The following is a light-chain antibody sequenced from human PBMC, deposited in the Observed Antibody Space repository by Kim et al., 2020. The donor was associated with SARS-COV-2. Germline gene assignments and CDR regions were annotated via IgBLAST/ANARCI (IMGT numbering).Light chain of an antibody. Sequence: GQSVTISCTGTSSDVGGYDYVSWYQLHPGKAPKLMIFDINKRPSGVPDRFSGSKSGNTASLIISGLQAADEADYYCCSYAGNYIYVFGTGTKVTVL. CDR3: CSYAGNYIYV. J-gene: IGLJ1*01. CDR1: SSDVGGYDY. CDR2: DIN. V-gene: IGLV2-11*01.